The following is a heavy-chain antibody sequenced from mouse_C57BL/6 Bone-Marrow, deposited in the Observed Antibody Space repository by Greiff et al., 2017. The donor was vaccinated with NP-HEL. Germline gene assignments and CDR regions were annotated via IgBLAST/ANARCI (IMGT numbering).Heavy chain of an antibody. CDR1: GYTFTSYC. CDR2: IYPGNSDT. V-gene: IGHV1-5*01. J-gene: IGHJ4*01. D-gene: IGHD1-1*01. Sequence: EVQLQESGTVLARPGASVKMSCTASGYTFTSYCMHWVKQRPGQGLEWIGAIYPGNSDTSYNPKFKGKAKLTAVTSASTAYMELSYLTNEDSAVYDCAKNNYYYGSNARDYWGQGTSVTVSS. CDR3: AKNNYYYGSNARDY.